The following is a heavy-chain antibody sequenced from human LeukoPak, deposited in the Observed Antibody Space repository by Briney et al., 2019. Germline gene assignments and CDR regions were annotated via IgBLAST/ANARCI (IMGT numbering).Heavy chain of an antibody. CDR3: AGRGEKFFSD. D-gene: IGHD3-16*01. CDR2: IDPKVDNT. CDR1: GYRLIDYH. Sequence: ASVKVSRKAFGYRLIDYHMHWVRQAPGQGLEWMGKIDPKVDNTNYAQKFQDRVIMTRDTSTNTVFLELSNLRSEDTAVYYCAGRGEKFFSDWGQGTLVTVSS. V-gene: IGHV1-46*01. J-gene: IGHJ4*02.